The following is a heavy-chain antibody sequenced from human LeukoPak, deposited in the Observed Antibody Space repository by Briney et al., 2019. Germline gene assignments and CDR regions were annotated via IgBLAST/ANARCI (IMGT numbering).Heavy chain of an antibody. Sequence: KTSETLSLTCTVSGGSISSSSYYWGWIRQPPGKGLEWIGSIYYSGTTYYNPSLKSRVTISVDTSKNQFSLKLSSVTAADTAVYYCTRGTVGSTDYWGQGTLVTVSS. D-gene: IGHD1-26*01. J-gene: IGHJ4*02. CDR1: GGSISSSSYY. V-gene: IGHV4-39*07. CDR2: IYYSGTT. CDR3: TRGTVGSTDY.